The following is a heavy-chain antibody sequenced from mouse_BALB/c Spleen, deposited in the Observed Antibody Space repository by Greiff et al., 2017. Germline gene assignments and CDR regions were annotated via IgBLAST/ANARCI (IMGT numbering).Heavy chain of an antibody. CDR2: INPGYGDT. CDR3: ARPTRYLDV. CDR1: GYAFSSYW. D-gene: IGHD1-1*01. V-gene: IGHV1-80*01. Sequence: VQLQQSGAELVRPGSSVKISCKASGYAFSSYWMNWVKQRPGQGLEWIGQINPGYGDTNYNGKFKGKATLTADKSSSTAYMQLSNLTSEDSAVYSCARPTRYLDVWGAGTTVTVSS. J-gene: IGHJ1*01.